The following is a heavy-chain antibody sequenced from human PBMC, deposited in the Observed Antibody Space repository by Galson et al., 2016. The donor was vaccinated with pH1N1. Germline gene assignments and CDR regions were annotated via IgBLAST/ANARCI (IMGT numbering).Heavy chain of an antibody. CDR3: ARAGRNWYFDL. CDR1: GFTFSSHW. J-gene: IGHJ2*01. CDR2: IKQDGSEK. V-gene: IGHV3-7*01. Sequence: SLRLSCAASGFTFSSHWMSWVRQAPGKGLEWVANIKQDGSEKYYVDSVKGRFTISRDNPKNSLYLQVNSLRAEDTAVYYCARAGRNWYFDLWGRGTLVAVSS.